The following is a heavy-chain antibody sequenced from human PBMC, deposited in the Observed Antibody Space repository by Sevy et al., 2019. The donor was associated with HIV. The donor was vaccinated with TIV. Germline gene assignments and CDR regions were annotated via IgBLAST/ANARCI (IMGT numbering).Heavy chain of an antibody. CDR3: ASRSQCSSGVCPFDY. Sequence: GGSLRLSCVASEFTLSSYSMNWVRQAPGKGLEWISSISSSSAAIYYADSVKGRFTISRDNAKNALYLQMNSLRDEDTAVYYGASRSQCSSGVCPFDYWGQGTLVTVSS. CDR2: ISSSSAAI. CDR1: EFTLSSYS. V-gene: IGHV3-21*01. J-gene: IGHJ4*02. D-gene: IGHD2-8*02.